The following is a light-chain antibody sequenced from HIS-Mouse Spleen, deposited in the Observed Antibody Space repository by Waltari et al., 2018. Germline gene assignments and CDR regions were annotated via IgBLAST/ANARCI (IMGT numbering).Light chain of an antibody. CDR1: QSISSW. J-gene: IGKJ1*01. CDR3: QQYNSYSWT. V-gene: IGKV1-5*03. Sequence: DIQMTQSPSTLSASVGDRLTITCRASQSISSWLAWYQQKSGKAPKLLIYKASSLESGVPSRFSGSGSGTEFTLTISSLQPDDFATYYCQQYNSYSWTFGQGTKVEIK. CDR2: KAS.